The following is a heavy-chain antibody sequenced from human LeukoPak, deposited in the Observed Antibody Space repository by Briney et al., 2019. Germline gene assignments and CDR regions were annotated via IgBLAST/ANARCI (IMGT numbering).Heavy chain of an antibody. CDR2: VSCGSTYT. D-gene: IGHD3-10*01. CDR3: ARSPYESGTPPTRLED. CDR1: GFTFSDCY. J-gene: IGHJ4*02. V-gene: IGHV3-11*03. Sequence: GGSLRLSCAASGFTFSDCYMNWIRQAPGKGLEWVSYVSCGSTYTNYADSVKGRFTVSRDNAKNSLSLQMSSLRAEDTAVYYCARSPYESGTPPTRLEDWGQGTLVTVFS.